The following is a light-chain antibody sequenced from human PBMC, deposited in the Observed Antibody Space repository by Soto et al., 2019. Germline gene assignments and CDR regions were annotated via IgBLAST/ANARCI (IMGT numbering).Light chain of an antibody. J-gene: IGLJ1*01. V-gene: IGLV2-14*01. CDR3: NSYTSRYTFV. Sequence: QSALTQPASVSGSPGQSITISCTGTSSDVGGYNYVSWCQQHPGKAPKLMIYEVNNRPSEVSNRFSGSKSGNTASLTISGLQPEDEADYYCNSYTSRYTFVLGTGTKLTVL. CDR1: SSDVGGYNY. CDR2: EVN.